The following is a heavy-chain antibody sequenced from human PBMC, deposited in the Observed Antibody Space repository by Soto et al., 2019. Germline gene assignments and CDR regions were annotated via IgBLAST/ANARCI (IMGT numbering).Heavy chain of an antibody. CDR2: IWFDGSDK. Sequence: AGGSLRLSCAASGFTFSSYGMHWVRQAPGKGLEWVALIWFDGSDKYYVDSVKGRFTISRDNSKNTVHLQMNSLRVEDTAVYYCARLYCSSSSCYSVGAFDIRGQGTVVTVS. D-gene: IGHD2-2*01. CDR1: GFTFSSYG. CDR3: ARLYCSSSSCYSVGAFDI. V-gene: IGHV3-33*01. J-gene: IGHJ3*02.